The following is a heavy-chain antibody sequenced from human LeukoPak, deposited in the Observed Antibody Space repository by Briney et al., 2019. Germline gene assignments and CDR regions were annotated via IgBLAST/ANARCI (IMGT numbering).Heavy chain of an antibody. CDR1: GFTFSSYW. Sequence: GGSLRLSCAASGFTFSSYWMTWVRQAPGKGLEWVANIKQDGSEKYYVDSVKGRFTISRDNAKNSLYLQMNSLRAEDTAVYYCARVWAVAGFDAFDIWGQGTMVTVSS. V-gene: IGHV3-7*01. D-gene: IGHD6-19*01. CDR2: IKQDGSEK. CDR3: ARVWAVAGFDAFDI. J-gene: IGHJ3*02.